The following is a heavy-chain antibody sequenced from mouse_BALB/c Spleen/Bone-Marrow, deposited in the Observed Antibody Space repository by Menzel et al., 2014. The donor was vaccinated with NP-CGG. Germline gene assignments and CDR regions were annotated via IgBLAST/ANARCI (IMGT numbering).Heavy chain of an antibody. Sequence: QVHVKQSGPSLVQPSQSLSITCTVSGFSLTSYGAHWVRQSPGKGLEWLGVIWRGGSTDYNAAFMSRLSITKDNSKSQVFFKMNSLQADDTAIYYCAKRGNYGYFDYWGQGTTLTVSS. V-gene: IGHV2-5-1*01. CDR1: GFSLTSYG. J-gene: IGHJ2*01. CDR3: AKRGNYGYFDY. CDR2: IWRGGST. D-gene: IGHD2-1*01.